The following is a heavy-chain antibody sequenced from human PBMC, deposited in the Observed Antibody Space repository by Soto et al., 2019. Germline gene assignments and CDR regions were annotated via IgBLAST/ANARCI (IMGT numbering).Heavy chain of an antibody. CDR2: IYYSGST. CDR1: GVSTSSYY. D-gene: IGHD2-15*01. CDR3: ARGFGGWFDP. J-gene: IGHJ5*02. V-gene: IGHV4-59*01. Sequence: NPSETLSLTCTVSGVSTSSYYWSWIRQPPGKGLEWIGYIYYSGSTNYNPSLKSRVTISVDTSTNHLSLKLSSVTAADTAVYYCARGFGGWFDPWGQGTLVTVSS.